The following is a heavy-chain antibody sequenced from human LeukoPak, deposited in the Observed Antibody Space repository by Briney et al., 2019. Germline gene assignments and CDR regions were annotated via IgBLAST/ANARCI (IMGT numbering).Heavy chain of an antibody. Sequence: PSETLSLTCTVSGGSISSYYWSWIRQPPGKGLEWIGYIYYSGSTNYNPSLKSRVTISVDTSKNQFSLRLSSVTAADTAVYYCARLKDLQDCGGDCYSRAFDIWGQGTMVTVSS. CDR3: ARLKDLQDCGGDCYSRAFDI. D-gene: IGHD2-21*02. CDR2: IYYSGST. CDR1: GGSISSYY. V-gene: IGHV4-59*01. J-gene: IGHJ3*02.